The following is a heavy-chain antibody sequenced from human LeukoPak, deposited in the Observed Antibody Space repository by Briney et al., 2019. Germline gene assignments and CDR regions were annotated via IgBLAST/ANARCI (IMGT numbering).Heavy chain of an antibody. CDR2: VYPGDSDT. CDR3: ARYSGSRPYYFDY. Sequence: PGESLKISCKGFGYSFTSYWIGWVRQMPGKGLEWMGIVYPGDSDTRYSPSFQGQVTISADKSISTAYLQWSSLKASDTAMYYCARYSGSRPYYFDYWGQGTLVTVSS. D-gene: IGHD1-26*01. CDR1: GYSFTSYW. V-gene: IGHV5-51*01. J-gene: IGHJ4*02.